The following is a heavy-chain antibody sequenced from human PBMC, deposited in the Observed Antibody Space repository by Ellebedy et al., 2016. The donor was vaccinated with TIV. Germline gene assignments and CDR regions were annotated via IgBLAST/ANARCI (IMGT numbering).Heavy chain of an antibody. CDR3: ARVDILTGYCLDN. Sequence: AASVKVSCKASGYTFPSYGISWVRHAPGQGLEWMGWISAYNGHTNYGQKFQGRVTMTTDTSTGTAYMELRSLRSDDTAVYYCARVDILTGYCLDNWGQGTLVIVSS. J-gene: IGHJ4*02. D-gene: IGHD3-9*01. CDR1: GYTFPSYG. CDR2: ISAYNGHT. V-gene: IGHV1-18*01.